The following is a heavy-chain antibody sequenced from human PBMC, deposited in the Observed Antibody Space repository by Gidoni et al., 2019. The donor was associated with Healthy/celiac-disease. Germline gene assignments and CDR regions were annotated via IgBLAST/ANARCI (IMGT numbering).Heavy chain of an antibody. CDR3: ARHGQWELPEDFDY. D-gene: IGHD1-26*01. CDR1: GGSISRSSYY. V-gene: IGHV4-39*01. J-gene: IGHJ4*02. CDR2: IYYSGST. Sequence: LQLQASGPGPVKPSDTLSLTCTLSGGSISRSSYYWGWICQPPGKGLAWLGSIYYSGSTYYNPSLKSRVTISVDTTKNQFSLKLSSVTAADTAVYYCARHGQWELPEDFDYWGQGTLVTVSS.